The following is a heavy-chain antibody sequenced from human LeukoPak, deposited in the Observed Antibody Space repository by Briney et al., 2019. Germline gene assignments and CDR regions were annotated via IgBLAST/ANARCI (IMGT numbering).Heavy chain of an antibody. CDR3: ARDSSYGDYGLDY. CDR1: GFTVSSNF. V-gene: IGHV3-53*01. CDR2: IYSGGST. Sequence: GGSLRLSCAASGFTVSSNFMGWVRQAPGKGLEWVSVIYSGGSTYYADSVKGRFTISRDNSKNTLYLQMNSLRAEDTAVYYCARDSSYGDYGLDYWGQGTLVTVSS. D-gene: IGHD4-17*01. J-gene: IGHJ4*02.